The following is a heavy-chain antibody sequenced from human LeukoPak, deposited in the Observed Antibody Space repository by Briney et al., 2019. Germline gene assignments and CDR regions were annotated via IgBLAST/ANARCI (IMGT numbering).Heavy chain of an antibody. CDR1: GGSISSSNW. D-gene: IGHD2-2*01. J-gene: IGHJ3*01. Sequence: SETLSLTCAVSGGSISSSNWWSWIRQPPGKGLEWIGYVYYSGRTSYSPSLKSRVTISVGTSEDRFSLELTSVTAADTAVYYCARTRYCSTTSCYADTWGQGTMVTVSS. V-gene: IGHV4-4*02. CDR3: ARTRYCSTTSCYADT. CDR2: VYYSGRT.